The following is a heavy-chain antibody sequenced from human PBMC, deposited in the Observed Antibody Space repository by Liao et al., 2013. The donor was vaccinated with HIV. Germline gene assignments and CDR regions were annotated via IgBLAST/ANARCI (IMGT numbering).Heavy chain of an antibody. CDR1: GGSISSYY. D-gene: IGHD7-27*01. J-gene: IGHJ3*02. CDR3: ARLLGHPSDAFDI. V-gene: IGHV4-4*07. CDR2: VYTSGST. Sequence: QVQLQESGPGLVKPSETLSLTCTVSGGSISSYYWSWIRQPAGKGLEWIGHVYTSGSTNYNPSLKSRVTMSVDTSKNQFSLKLTSVTAADTAVYYCARLLGHPSDAFDIWGLGTLVTVSS.